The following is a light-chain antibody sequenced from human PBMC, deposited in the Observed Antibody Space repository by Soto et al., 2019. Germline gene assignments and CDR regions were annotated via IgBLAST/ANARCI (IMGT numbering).Light chain of an antibody. J-gene: IGKJ1*01. CDR3: QQYGSSPRT. Sequence: EIVLTPSPATLSVSPGERATLYYRASQSVSTNLAWYQQKPGQAPRLLIYGASTRATGIPARFSGSGSGTEFTLTISSLQSEDFAVYYCQQYGSSPRTFGQGTKVDI. V-gene: IGKV3-15*01. CDR1: QSVSTN. CDR2: GAS.